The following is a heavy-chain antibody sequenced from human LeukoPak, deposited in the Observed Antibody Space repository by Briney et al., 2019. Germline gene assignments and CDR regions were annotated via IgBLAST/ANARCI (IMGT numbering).Heavy chain of an antibody. Sequence: SETLSLTCAVSGASVSSSSYYWVWIRQPPGGGLEWVGSLHHSGDTYYNPSLKSRVTISVDTSKNQFSLKLSSVTAADTAVYYCARGLTIYYFDYWGQGTLVTVSS. J-gene: IGHJ4*02. CDR1: GASVSSSSYY. CDR3: ARGLTIYYFDY. D-gene: IGHD3-3*02. V-gene: IGHV4-39*07. CDR2: LHHSGDT.